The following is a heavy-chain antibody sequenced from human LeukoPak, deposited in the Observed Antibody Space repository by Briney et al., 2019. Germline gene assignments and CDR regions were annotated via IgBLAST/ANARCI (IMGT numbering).Heavy chain of an antibody. CDR3: ARYSSSSGGAAYYLDY. CDR2: ISGDGSVT. Sequence: SGGSLRLSCTASGFTLRNYWMHWVRQVPGKRLVWVSRISGDGSVTNYADSVQGRFTISRDNAKNILYLQINSLRSEDTAVYYCARYSSSSGGAAYYLDYWGHGTPVTASS. V-gene: IGHV3-74*01. J-gene: IGHJ4*01. D-gene: IGHD6-6*01. CDR1: GFTLRNYW.